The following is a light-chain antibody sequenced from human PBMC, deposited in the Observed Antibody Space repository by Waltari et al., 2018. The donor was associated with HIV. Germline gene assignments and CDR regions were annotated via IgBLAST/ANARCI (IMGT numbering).Light chain of an antibody. CDR2: YDD. V-gene: IGLV1-36*01. CDR1: SPNIGNNA. Sequence: VLTPPPSVSEAPRQRVTISCSGSSPNIGNNAVNWYQQLPGKPPKLLIYYDDLLASGVSDRFSGSKSGTSASLAISGLQSEDESDYYCAAWDDSLNGVVFGGGTKLTVL. J-gene: IGLJ2*01. CDR3: AAWDDSLNGVV.